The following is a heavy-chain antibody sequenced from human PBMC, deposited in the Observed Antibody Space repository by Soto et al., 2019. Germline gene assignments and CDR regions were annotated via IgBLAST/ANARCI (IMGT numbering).Heavy chain of an antibody. CDR1: GFTFSSYG. CDR3: AKAGTGGMDV. D-gene: IGHD6-13*01. CDR2: ISYDGSNK. V-gene: IGHV3-30*18. Sequence: QVQLVESGGGVVQPGRSLRLSCAASGFTFSSYGMHWVRQAPGKGLEWVAVISYDGSNKYYADSVKGRFTISRDNSKNTLYLQMNSLRAEDTAVYYCAKAGTGGMDVWGQGTTVTVSS. J-gene: IGHJ6*02.